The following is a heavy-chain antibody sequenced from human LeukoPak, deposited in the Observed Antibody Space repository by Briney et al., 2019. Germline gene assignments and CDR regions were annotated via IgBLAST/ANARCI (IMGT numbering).Heavy chain of an antibody. CDR3: ARDRYGGYRAFDY. CDR1: GFTFSSYG. CDR2: IWYDGSNK. D-gene: IGHD5-12*01. V-gene: IGHV3-33*01. J-gene: IGHJ4*02. Sequence: GRSLRLSCAASGFTFSSYGMHWVRQAPGKGLDWVAVIWYDGSNKYYADSVKGRFTISRDNSKNTLYLQMNSLRAEDTAVYYCARDRYGGYRAFDYWGQGTLVTVSS.